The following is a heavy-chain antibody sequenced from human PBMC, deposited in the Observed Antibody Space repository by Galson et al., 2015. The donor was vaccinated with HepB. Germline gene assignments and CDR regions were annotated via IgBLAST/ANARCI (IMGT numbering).Heavy chain of an antibody. CDR1: GFTFNTYS. V-gene: IGHV3-30*04. CDR2: ITSDGGYE. Sequence: SLRLSCAASGFTFNTYSLHWVRQAPGKGLEWVAVITSDGGYEYYADSVKGRFTISRDNSKNTLYLQMNSLRAGDTAVYYCARDPSLPARGYGYIDYWGQGTLVTVSS. D-gene: IGHD5-18*01. J-gene: IGHJ4*02. CDR3: ARDPSLPARGYGYIDY.